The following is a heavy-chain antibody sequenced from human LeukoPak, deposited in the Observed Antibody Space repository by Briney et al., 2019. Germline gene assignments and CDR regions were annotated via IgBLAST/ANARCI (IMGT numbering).Heavy chain of an antibody. D-gene: IGHD3-22*01. CDR2: INHSGST. V-gene: IGHV4-34*01. CDR1: GVSFSGYY. Sequence: SETLSLTCAVYGVSFSGYYWSWIRQPPGKGLEWIGEINHSGSTNYNPSLKSRVTISVDTSKNQFSLKLSSVTAADTAVYYCARGWLQNDAFDIWGQGTMVTVSS. CDR3: ARGWLQNDAFDI. J-gene: IGHJ3*02.